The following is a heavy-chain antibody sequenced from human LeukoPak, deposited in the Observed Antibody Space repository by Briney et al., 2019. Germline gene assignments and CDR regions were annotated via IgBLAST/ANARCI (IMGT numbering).Heavy chain of an antibody. D-gene: IGHD2-2*01. Sequence: PSETLSLTCTVSGGSISSSSYYWGWIRQPPGKGLEWIGSIYYSGSTYYNPSLKSRVTISVDTSKNQFSLKLSSVTAADTAVYYWAVCSSTSCYRWFPWFDPWGQGTLVTVSS. J-gene: IGHJ5*02. CDR1: GGSISSSSYY. CDR2: IYYSGST. V-gene: IGHV4-39*07. CDR3: AVCSSTSCYRWFPWFDP.